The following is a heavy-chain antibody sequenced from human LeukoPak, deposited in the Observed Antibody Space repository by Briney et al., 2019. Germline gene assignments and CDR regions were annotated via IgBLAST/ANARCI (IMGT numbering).Heavy chain of an antibody. CDR1: GGTFSSYP. D-gene: IGHD1-26*01. CDR2: IIPIFGTA. V-gene: IGHV1-69*13. J-gene: IGHJ4*02. Sequence: ASVKVSCKASGGTFSSYPICWVRQAPGQGLEWMGGIIPIFGTANYAQKFQGRVTITADESTSTAYMELSSLRSEDTAVYYCATEPTNRGGATTYYFDYWGQGTLVTVSP. CDR3: ATEPTNRGGATTYYFDY.